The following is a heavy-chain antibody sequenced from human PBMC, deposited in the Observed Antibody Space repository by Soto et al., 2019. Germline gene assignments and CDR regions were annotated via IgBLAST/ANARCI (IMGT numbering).Heavy chain of an antibody. V-gene: IGHV1-8*01. CDR1: GYTFTSSD. J-gene: IGHJ4*02. D-gene: IGHD6-19*01. CDR2: MHPNSGIT. CDR3: AVGFRSGWVFDY. Sequence: QVQLVQSGAEVKKPGVSVKVSCKASGYTFTSSDISWVRQATGQGLEWLGWMHPNSGITGYTQKFQGRVTRTRNTSISTAYMELSSLRSEDTAVYYCAVGFRSGWVFDYWGQGALVTVSS.